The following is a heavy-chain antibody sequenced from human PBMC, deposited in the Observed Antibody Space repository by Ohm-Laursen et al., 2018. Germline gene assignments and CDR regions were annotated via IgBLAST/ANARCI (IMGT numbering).Heavy chain of an antibody. D-gene: IGHD3-22*01. CDR3: AKDEKSYYDTWNTNWFDP. Sequence: SLRLSCAASGFTFSSYGMHWVRQAPGKGLEWVAVISYDGSNKYYADSVKGRFTISRDNSKNTLYLQMNSLRAEDTAVYYCAKDEKSYYDTWNTNWFDPWGQGTLVTVSS. CDR2: ISYDGSNK. CDR1: GFTFSSYG. V-gene: IGHV3-30*18. J-gene: IGHJ5*02.